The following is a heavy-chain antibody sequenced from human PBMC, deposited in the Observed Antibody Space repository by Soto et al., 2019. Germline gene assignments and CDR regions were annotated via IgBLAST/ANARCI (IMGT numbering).Heavy chain of an antibody. Sequence: ASVKVSCKASGYNFINYAMHWVRQAPGQRPEWMGWINPDNGDTKYSLKFHGRVTITRDSSASTAYMEVTSLTSENTAVYYCARWRGYNAYRSVANFDFWGHGTLVTVSS. V-gene: IGHV1-3*01. CDR2: INPDNGDT. J-gene: IGHJ4*01. CDR1: GYNFINYA. CDR3: ARWRGYNAYRSVANFDF. D-gene: IGHD5-12*01.